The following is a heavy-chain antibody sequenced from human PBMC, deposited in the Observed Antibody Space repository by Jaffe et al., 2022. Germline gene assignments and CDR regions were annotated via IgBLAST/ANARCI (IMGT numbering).Heavy chain of an antibody. D-gene: IGHD1-26*01. Sequence: EVQLVESGGVVVQPGGSLRLSCAGSGFTFDDYAMHWVRHPPGKGLEWVSLISWNGDSTYYADSVKGRFTISRDNSKNSLYLQMNSLTPDDSGLYYCAKDDSGSNYCDHWGQGTLVTVSS. CDR3: AKDDSGSNYCDH. J-gene: IGHJ4*02. CDR1: GFTFDDYA. V-gene: IGHV3-43D*04. CDR2: ISWNGDST.